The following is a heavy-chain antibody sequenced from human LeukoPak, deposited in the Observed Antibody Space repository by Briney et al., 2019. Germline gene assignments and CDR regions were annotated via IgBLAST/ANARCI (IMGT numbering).Heavy chain of an antibody. CDR2: IIPIFGTA. J-gene: IGHJ6*02. CDR3: ARAWGQVPAARYSGYDRHSYGLPYGMDV. Sequence: GASVKVSCKASGGTFSSYAISWVRQAPGQGLEWMGGIIPIFGTANYAQKFQGRVTITADESTSTAYMELSSLRSEDTAVYYCARAWGQVPAARYSGYDRHSYGLPYGMDVWGQGTTVTVSS. CDR1: GGTFSSYA. D-gene: IGHD5-12*01. V-gene: IGHV1-69*13.